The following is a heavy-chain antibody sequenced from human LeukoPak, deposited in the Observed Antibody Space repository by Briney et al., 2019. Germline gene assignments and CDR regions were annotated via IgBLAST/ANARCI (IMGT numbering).Heavy chain of an antibody. J-gene: IGHJ4*02. CDR3: ARVATGGYSYGYNSKPSYYFDY. V-gene: IGHV3-7*01. CDR2: IKQDGSEK. CDR1: GFTFSSYW. D-gene: IGHD5-18*01. Sequence: GGSLRLSCAASGFTFSSYWVSWVRQAPGKGLEWVANIKQDGSEKYYVDSVKGRFTISRDNAKNSLYLQMNSLRAEDTAVYYCARVATGGYSYGYNSKPSYYFDYWGQGTLVTVSS.